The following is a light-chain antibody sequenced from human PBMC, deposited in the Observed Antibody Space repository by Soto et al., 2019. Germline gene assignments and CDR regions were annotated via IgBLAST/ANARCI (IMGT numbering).Light chain of an antibody. CDR3: QHLNNYPPFT. V-gene: IGKV1-9*01. J-gene: IGKJ3*01. Sequence: IQLTQSPSSLSASVGDRVSITCRASQDIKTYLAWYQQKEGKAPKLLISGTFTLQSGVPSRFNGSGSGTDFTLTISRLQPEDFATYDCQHLNNYPPFTFGPGTKVDLE. CDR1: QDIKTY. CDR2: GTF.